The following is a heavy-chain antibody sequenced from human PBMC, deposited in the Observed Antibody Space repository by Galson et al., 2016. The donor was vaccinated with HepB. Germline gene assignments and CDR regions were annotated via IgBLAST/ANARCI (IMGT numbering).Heavy chain of an antibody. V-gene: IGHV3-33*06. CDR2: IWYDGTNK. D-gene: IGHD5-24*01. CDR3: AKDGGDGYNFPYYYGMDV. J-gene: IGHJ6*02. CDR1: GFTFINYG. Sequence: SLRLSCAASGFTFINYGMHWVGQAPGKGLEWVALIWYDGTNKYYADSVKGRFTISRDNSKNTVYLQMNSLRAEDTAVYYCAKDGGDGYNFPYYYGMDVWGQGTTVTVSS.